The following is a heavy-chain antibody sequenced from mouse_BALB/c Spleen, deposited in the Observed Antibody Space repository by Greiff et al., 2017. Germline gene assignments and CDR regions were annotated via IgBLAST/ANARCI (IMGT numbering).Heavy chain of an antibody. CDR2: IDPANGNT. Sequence: EVQLQQSGAELVKPGASVKLSCTASGFNIKDTYMHWVKQRPEQGLEWIGRIDPANGNTKYDPKFQGKATITADTSSNTAYLQISSLTSEDTAVYYCARNHYYGSSYAMDYWGQGTSVTVSS. CDR3: ARNHYYGSSYAMDY. J-gene: IGHJ4*01. V-gene: IGHV14-3*02. CDR1: GFNIKDTY. D-gene: IGHD1-1*01.